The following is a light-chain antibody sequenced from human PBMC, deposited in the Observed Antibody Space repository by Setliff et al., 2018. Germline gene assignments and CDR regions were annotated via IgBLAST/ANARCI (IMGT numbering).Light chain of an antibody. V-gene: IGLV2-14*01. Sequence: QSVLTQPASVSGSPGQSITISCTGTSSDVGGYNYVSWYQQHPGKAPKLMIYDVSKRPSGVSNRFSGSKSGNTASLTISGLQAEDEADYYCSSYTSSSTWVFGTGTKGTVL. CDR1: SSDVGGYNY. CDR3: SSYTSSSTWV. CDR2: DVS. J-gene: IGLJ1*01.